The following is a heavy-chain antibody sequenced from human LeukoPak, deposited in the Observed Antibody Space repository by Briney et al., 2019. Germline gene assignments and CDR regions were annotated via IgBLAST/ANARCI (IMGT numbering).Heavy chain of an antibody. D-gene: IGHD6-19*01. Sequence: ASVKVSCKASGYTFAGYYMHWVRQAPGQGLEWMGWINPNSGATNYAQKFQGRVTMTGDTSISTAYMELNRLTSDDTAVYYCARGSVTGGWYLNLGYWGQGTLVTVSS. CDR1: GYTFAGYY. J-gene: IGHJ4*02. CDR2: INPNSGAT. V-gene: IGHV1-2*02. CDR3: ARGSVTGGWYLNLGY.